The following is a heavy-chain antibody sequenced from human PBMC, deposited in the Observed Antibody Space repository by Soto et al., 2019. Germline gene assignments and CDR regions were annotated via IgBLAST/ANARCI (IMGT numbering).Heavy chain of an antibody. Sequence: ASVKVSCKASGYTFTSYYMHWVRQAPGQGLEWMGIIKPSGGCTSYAQKFQGRVTMTRDTSTSTVYMELSSLRSEDTAVYYCARVGSWRFYTFDIWGQGTMVTVSS. V-gene: IGHV1-46*03. D-gene: IGHD3-10*01. CDR2: IKPSGGCT. J-gene: IGHJ3*02. CDR3: ARVGSWRFYTFDI. CDR1: GYTFTSYY.